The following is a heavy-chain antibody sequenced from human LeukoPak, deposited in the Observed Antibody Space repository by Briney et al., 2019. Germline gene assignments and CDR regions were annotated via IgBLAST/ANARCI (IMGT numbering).Heavy chain of an antibody. Sequence: GGSLRLSCAASGFTLSSYAMSWVRQAPGKGLEWVSAISGSGDNTYYADSVKGRFTVSRDNSKNTLYVQMKSLRAEDTAVYYCAKDFVVVPGNVNYFDYWGQGTLVTVSS. CDR2: ISGSGDNT. CDR1: GFTLSSYA. V-gene: IGHV3-23*01. D-gene: IGHD2-21*02. J-gene: IGHJ4*02. CDR3: AKDFVVVPGNVNYFDY.